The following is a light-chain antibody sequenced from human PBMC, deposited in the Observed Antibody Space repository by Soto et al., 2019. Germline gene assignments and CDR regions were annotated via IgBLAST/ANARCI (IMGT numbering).Light chain of an antibody. CDR3: CSHAGSHVI. Sequence: QSALIQPASVSGSPGQSITISCTGTTSDVGTYKFVSWYQQHPGIAPKLMIYEVSERPSGVSNRFSGSKSGNTASLTISGLQAEDEADYYCCSHAGSHVIFGGGTKLTVL. CDR2: EVS. CDR1: TSDVGTYKF. V-gene: IGLV2-23*02. J-gene: IGLJ2*01.